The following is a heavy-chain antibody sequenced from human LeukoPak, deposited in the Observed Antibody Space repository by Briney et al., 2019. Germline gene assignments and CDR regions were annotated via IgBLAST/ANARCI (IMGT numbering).Heavy chain of an antibody. CDR1: GGSISSSSYY. Sequence: SETLSLTCTVSGGSISSSSYYWGWIRQPPGKGLEWIGSIYYSGSTYYNPCLKSRVTISVDTSKNQFSLKLSSVTAADTAVYYCARYTQGDYFDYWGQGTLVTVSS. CDR2: IYYSGST. J-gene: IGHJ4*02. D-gene: IGHD2-2*02. V-gene: IGHV4-39*07. CDR3: ARYTQGDYFDY.